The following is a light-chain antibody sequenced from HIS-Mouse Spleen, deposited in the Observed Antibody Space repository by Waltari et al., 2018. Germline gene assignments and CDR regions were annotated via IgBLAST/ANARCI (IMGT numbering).Light chain of an antibody. Sequence: QSALTQPASVSGSPGQSITISCTGTSSDVGSYNLVSWYQQHPGKAPKLMIYGGSKRHSGVVNRFSGSKSGNTASLTISGLQAEDEADYYCCSYAGSSTWVFGGGTKLTVL. J-gene: IGLJ3*02. CDR3: CSYAGSSTWV. V-gene: IGLV2-23*01. CDR2: GGS. CDR1: SSDVGSYNL.